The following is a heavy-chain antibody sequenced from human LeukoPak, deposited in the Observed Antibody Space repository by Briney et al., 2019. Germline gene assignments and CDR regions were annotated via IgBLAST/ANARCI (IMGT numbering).Heavy chain of an antibody. D-gene: IGHD6-13*01. V-gene: IGHV4-59*08. J-gene: IGHJ4*02. CDR3: TRHISWYASFDY. CDR1: GGSMNSYY. CDR2: IYYTGGT. Sequence: SETLSLTCTVSGGSMNSYYWSWIRQPPGKGLEWIGYIYYTGGTNYNPSLKSRLTISIDTSKNQFSLKLSSVTAADTAVYYCTRHISWYASFDYWGQGALVTVSS.